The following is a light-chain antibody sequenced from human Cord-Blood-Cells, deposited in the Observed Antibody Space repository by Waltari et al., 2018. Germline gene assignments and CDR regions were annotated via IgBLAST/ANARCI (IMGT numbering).Light chain of an antibody. J-gene: IGLJ3*02. Sequence: QSALTQPPSASGSPGQSVTISCTGTSSDVGGYNYVSWYQQHPGKAPKLMIYEVSKRPSGVPERFSGSKSDNTASLTVSGLQAEDEADYYCSSYAGSNNFEKVFGGGTKLTVL. V-gene: IGLV2-8*01. CDR3: SSYAGSNNFEKV. CDR2: EVS. CDR1: SSDVGGYNY.